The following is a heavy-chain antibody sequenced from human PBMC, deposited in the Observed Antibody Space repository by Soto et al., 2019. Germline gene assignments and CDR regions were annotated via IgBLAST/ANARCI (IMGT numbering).Heavy chain of an antibody. V-gene: IGHV1-2*02. CDR3: ATNLFSSTSRGSDFDP. D-gene: IGHD6-19*01. CDR2: INPNSGDT. Sequence: QVRLVQSGAEMKKPGASVKVSCKASGYYFTGYYMHWVRQAPGQGLEWMGWINPNSGDTNYAQRFQGRVSMTRDTSISTAYLEVKRLTSDDTAVYYCATNLFSSTSRGSDFDPWGQGTLVIVS. CDR1: GYYFTGYY. J-gene: IGHJ5*02.